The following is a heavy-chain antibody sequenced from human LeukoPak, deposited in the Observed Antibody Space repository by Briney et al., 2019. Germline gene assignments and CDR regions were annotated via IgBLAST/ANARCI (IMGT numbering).Heavy chain of an antibody. V-gene: IGHV4-39*01. J-gene: IGHJ4*02. D-gene: IGHD4-17*01. CDR1: GGSISISNYY. CDR2: IYYRGST. CDR3: ARQGLRLTSDY. Sequence: SETLSLTCTVSGGSISISNYYWGWIRQPPGKGLEWIGAIYYRGSTYYNPSLKSRVTMSVDTSTNQFSLKLSSVTAADTAMYYCARQGLRLTSDYWGQGALVTVSS.